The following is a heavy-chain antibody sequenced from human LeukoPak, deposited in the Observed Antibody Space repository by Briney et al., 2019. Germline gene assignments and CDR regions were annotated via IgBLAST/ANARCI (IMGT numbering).Heavy chain of an antibody. V-gene: IGHV3-33*06. J-gene: IGHJ4*02. CDR2: IWYDGRNK. Sequence: GGSLRLSCAASGFTFSSYEMNWVRQAPGKGLEWVAVIWYDGRNKYYADSVKGRLTISRDNSKNTLYLQMNSLRAEDTAVYYCAKPYPGYCSGGSCRFYYFDYWGQGTLVTVSS. CDR3: AKPYPGYCSGGSCRFYYFDY. D-gene: IGHD2-15*01. CDR1: GFTFSSYE.